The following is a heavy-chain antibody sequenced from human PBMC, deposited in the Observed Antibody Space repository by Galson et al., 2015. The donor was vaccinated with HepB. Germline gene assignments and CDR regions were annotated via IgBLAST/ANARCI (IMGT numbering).Heavy chain of an antibody. V-gene: IGHV3-74*01. CDR3: AREYYANPDH. CDR1: GFPFSTYW. Sequence: SLRLSCAASGFPFSTYWMHWVRQVPGKGPMWVSRINSDGSSTTYADAVKGRFTVSRDNSKNTLYLQMNSLRAEDTAIYYCAREYYANPDHWGQGTQVTVSS. D-gene: IGHD3-16*01. CDR2: INSDGSST. J-gene: IGHJ5*02.